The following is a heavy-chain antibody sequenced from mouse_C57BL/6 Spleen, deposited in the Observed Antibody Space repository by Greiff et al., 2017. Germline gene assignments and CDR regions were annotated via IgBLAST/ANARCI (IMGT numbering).Heavy chain of an antibody. CDR3: ARRDYSNYIWFAY. V-gene: IGHV1-69*01. D-gene: IGHD2-5*01. CDR1: GYTFTSYW. J-gene: IGHJ3*01. Sequence: VQLQQPGAELVMPGASVKLSCKASGYTFTSYWMHWVKQRPGQGLEWIGEIDPSDSYTNYNQKFKGKSTLTVDKSSSTAYMQLSSLTSEDSAVYYCARRDYSNYIWFAYWGQGTLVTVSA. CDR2: IDPSDSYT.